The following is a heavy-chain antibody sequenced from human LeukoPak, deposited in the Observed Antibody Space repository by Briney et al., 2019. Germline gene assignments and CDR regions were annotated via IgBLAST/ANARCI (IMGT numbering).Heavy chain of an antibody. CDR1: GGSISSGSYY. D-gene: IGHD3-9*01. V-gene: IGHV4-61*02. CDR3: ARVPGVYYDSLTGYGSGWFDP. CDR2: IYTSGST. J-gene: IGHJ5*02. Sequence: SETLSLTCTVSGGSISSGSYYWSWIRQPAGKGLEWIGRIYTSGSTNYNPSLKSRVTISVDTSKNQFSLRVTSMTAADTAVYYCARVPGVYYDSLTGYGSGWFDPWGQGIRVTVPS.